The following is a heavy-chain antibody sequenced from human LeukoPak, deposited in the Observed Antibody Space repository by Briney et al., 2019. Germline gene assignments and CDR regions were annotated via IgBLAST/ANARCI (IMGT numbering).Heavy chain of an antibody. V-gene: IGHV3-7*01. CDR1: GFTFSSYW. CDR2: IKQDGSEK. Sequence: GGSLRLSCAASGFTFSSYWMGWVRQAPGKGLEWVANIKQDGSEKYYVDSVKGRFTISRDNAKNSLYLQMNSLRAEDTAVYYCARDYWFGELSFDYWGPGTLVTVSS. J-gene: IGHJ4*02. CDR3: ARDYWFGELSFDY. D-gene: IGHD3-10*01.